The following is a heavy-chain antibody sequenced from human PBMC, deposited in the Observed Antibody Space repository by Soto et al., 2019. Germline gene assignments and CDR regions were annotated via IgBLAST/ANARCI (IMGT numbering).Heavy chain of an antibody. CDR2: IYYSGST. D-gene: IGHD5-12*01. CDR3: ARDGSSSWHYYGMDV. V-gene: IGHV4-31*03. CDR1: GGSISSGGYY. Sequence: SETLSLTCTVSGGSISSGGYYWSWIRHHPGKGLEWIGYIYYSGSTYYNPSLKSRVTISVDTSKNQFSLKLSSVTAADTAVYYCARDGSSSWHYYGMDVWGQGTTVTVSS. J-gene: IGHJ6*02.